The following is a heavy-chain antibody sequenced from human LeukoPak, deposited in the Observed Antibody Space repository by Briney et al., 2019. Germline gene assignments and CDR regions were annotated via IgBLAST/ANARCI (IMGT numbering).Heavy chain of an antibody. Sequence: GGSLRLSCAASGFTFSNYGMHWVRQAPGKGLEWVVVISYDGSNKYYADSVKGRFTISRDNSKNTLYLQMNSLRAEDTAVYYCANGYYYGSGSYYKEAFDIWGQGTMVTVSS. V-gene: IGHV3-30*18. CDR1: GFTFSNYG. CDR3: ANGYYYGSGSYYKEAFDI. D-gene: IGHD3-10*01. J-gene: IGHJ3*02. CDR2: ISYDGSNK.